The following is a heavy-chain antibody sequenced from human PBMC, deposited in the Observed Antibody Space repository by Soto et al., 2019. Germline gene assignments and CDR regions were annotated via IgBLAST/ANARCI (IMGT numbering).Heavy chain of an antibody. V-gene: IGHV1-69*02. CDR2: IIPILGIA. D-gene: IGHD4-17*01. J-gene: IGHJ4*02. CDR1: GGTFSSYT. CDR3: AAGMTTYTTLDY. Sequence: QVQLVQSGDEVKKPGSSVKVSCKASGGTFSSYTISWVRQAPGQELEWMGRIIPILGIANYAQKFQGRVTITAYRFTSTSYVELSSLRSEDTVVYYCAAGMTTYTTLDYWIKGTLVTFSS.